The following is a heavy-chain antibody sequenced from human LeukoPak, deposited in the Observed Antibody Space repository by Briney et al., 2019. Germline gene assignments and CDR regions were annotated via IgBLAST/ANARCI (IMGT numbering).Heavy chain of an antibody. CDR2: IKSKTDGGTT. CDR3: TALGAASEY. Sequence: GGSLRLSCVASGLTFSNAWMNWIRQAPGKGLQWVGHIKSKTDGGTTDYAAPVKGRFTISRDDSKNTLYLQMNSLKNEDAALYYCTALGAASEYWGQGALVTVSS. V-gene: IGHV3-15*01. D-gene: IGHD2-15*01. CDR1: GLTFSNAW. J-gene: IGHJ4*02.